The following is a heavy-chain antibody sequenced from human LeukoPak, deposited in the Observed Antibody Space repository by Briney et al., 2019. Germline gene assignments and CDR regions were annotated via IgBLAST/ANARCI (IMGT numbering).Heavy chain of an antibody. Sequence: GGSLRLSCAASGFTFSNAWMSWVRQAPGKGLEWVGRIKSKTNGGTTDYAAPVKGRFTISRDDSKNTLYLQMNSLRAEDTAVYYCAKRRNDFWSGYSTVDYWGQGTLVTVSS. CDR3: AKRRNDFWSGYSTVDY. J-gene: IGHJ4*02. V-gene: IGHV3-15*01. CDR1: GFTFSNAW. CDR2: IKSKTNGGTT. D-gene: IGHD3-3*01.